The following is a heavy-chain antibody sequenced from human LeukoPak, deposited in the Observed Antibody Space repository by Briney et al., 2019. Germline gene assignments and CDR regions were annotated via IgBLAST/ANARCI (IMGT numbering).Heavy chain of an antibody. V-gene: IGHV4-39*01. CDR1: GGTISSSSYY. CDR2: IYYSGTT. D-gene: IGHD3-3*01. J-gene: IGHJ4*02. Sequence: NPSETLSLTCTVSGGTISSSSYYWGWIRQPPGKGLEWIGSIYYSGTTYYNPSLKSRVTISVDTSKSQSSLRLTSVTAADTAVYYCARHVRFLEWLSSYYFDYWGQGTLVTVSS. CDR3: ARHVRFLEWLSSYYFDY.